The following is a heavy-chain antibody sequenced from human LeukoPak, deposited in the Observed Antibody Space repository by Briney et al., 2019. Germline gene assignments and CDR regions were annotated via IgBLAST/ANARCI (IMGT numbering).Heavy chain of an antibody. Sequence: ASVRVSCKASGYTFTSYGISWVRQAPGQGLEWMGWISAYNGNTNYAQKLQGRVTMTTDTSTSTAYMELRSLRSDDTAVYYCARDLRGGYLYYFDYWGQGTLVTVSS. D-gene: IGHD5-24*01. CDR1: GYTFTSYG. CDR3: ARDLRGGYLYYFDY. J-gene: IGHJ4*02. V-gene: IGHV1-18*01. CDR2: ISAYNGNT.